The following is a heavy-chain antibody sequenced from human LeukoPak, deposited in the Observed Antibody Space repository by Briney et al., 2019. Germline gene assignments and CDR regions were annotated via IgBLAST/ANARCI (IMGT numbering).Heavy chain of an antibody. CDR1: GGSISSGDYY. Sequence: PSETLSLTCTVFGGSISSGDYYWSWIRQPPGKGLEWIGYIYYSGSTYYNPSLKSRVTTSVDTSKNQFSLKLSSVTAADTAVYYCARASNYEYYYYYMDVWGKGTTVTVSS. CDR2: IYYSGST. CDR3: ARASNYEYYYYYMDV. V-gene: IGHV4-30-4*08. D-gene: IGHD4-11*01. J-gene: IGHJ6*03.